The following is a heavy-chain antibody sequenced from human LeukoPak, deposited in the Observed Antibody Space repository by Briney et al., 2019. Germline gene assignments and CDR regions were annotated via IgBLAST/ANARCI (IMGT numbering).Heavy chain of an antibody. D-gene: IGHD3-22*01. Sequence: PGGSLRLSCAASGFTFSSYGMSWVRQAPGKGLEWVSTISGSGGSTYYADSVKGRFIISRDNSKNTLYLRMYSLRGEDTAIYYCAKDTVISVGNFDYWGQGTLVTVSS. CDR2: ISGSGGST. V-gene: IGHV3-23*01. CDR1: GFTFSSYG. J-gene: IGHJ4*02. CDR3: AKDTVISVGNFDY.